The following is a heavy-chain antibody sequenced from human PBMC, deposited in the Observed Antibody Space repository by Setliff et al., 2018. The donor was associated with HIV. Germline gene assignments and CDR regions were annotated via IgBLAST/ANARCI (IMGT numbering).Heavy chain of an antibody. Sequence: SETLSLTCTVSGGSISSHYWSWIRLPPGKGLEWIGTIYYNGNTNYNSSLKSRVAISVDTSKNQFSLKLSSVTAADTAVYYCARDYYDSSDWGQGTLVTVSS. CDR1: GGSISSHY. D-gene: IGHD3-22*01. V-gene: IGHV4-59*11. CDR2: IYYNGNT. CDR3: ARDYYDSSD. J-gene: IGHJ4*02.